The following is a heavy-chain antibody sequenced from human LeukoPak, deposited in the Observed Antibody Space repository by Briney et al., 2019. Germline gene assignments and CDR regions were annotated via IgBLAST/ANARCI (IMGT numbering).Heavy chain of an antibody. V-gene: IGHV3-66*01. J-gene: IGHJ4*02. CDR1: GFTVSSNY. CDR3: ARDGDYYGSGSYDFDY. D-gene: IGHD3-10*01. Sequence: GGSLRLSCAASGFTVSSNYMSWVRQAPGKGLEWVSVIYSGGSTYYADSVKGRFTISRDNSKNTLYLQMNSLRAEDTAVYYCARDGDYYGSGSYDFDYWGQGTLVTVSS. CDR2: IYSGGST.